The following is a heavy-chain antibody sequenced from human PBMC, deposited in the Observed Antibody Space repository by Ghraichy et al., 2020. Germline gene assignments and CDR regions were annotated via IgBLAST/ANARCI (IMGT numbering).Heavy chain of an antibody. CDR3: TKWGAHSGSYRFVDY. CDR2: VNGNADRT. D-gene: IGHD1-26*01. V-gene: IGHV3-23*01. Sequence: GESLNISCAASGFTFINSAMDWVRQAPGKGLEWVSAVNGNADRTYYADSVKGRFTISRDNSKNTLYLQMNSLRVEDTSLYYCTKWGAHSGSYRFVDYWGQRTLVTVSS. J-gene: IGHJ4*02. CDR1: GFTFINSA.